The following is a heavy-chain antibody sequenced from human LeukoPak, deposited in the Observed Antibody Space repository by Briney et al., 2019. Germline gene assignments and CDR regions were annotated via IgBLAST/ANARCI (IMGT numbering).Heavy chain of an antibody. CDR3: ARELGDRGAGSFDY. CDR2: IYYSGST. CDR1: GGSISSGDYY. V-gene: IGHV4-30-4*01. D-gene: IGHD1-14*01. J-gene: IGHJ4*02. Sequence: SQTLSLTCTVSGGSISSGDYYWSWVRRPPGKGLEWLGYIYYSGSTYYNPSLKSRVTISVATSKNQFSLKLSSVTAADTAVYYCARELGDRGAGSFDYWGQGTLVTVSS.